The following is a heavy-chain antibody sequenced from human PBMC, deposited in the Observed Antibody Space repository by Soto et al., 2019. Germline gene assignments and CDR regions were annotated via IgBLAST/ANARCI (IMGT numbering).Heavy chain of an antibody. CDR3: ARDRTYGSGSYYNDY. CDR1: GFTSSDYY. Sequence: GGSLRLSCAASGFTSSDYYMSWIRQAPGKGLEWVSYISSSSSYTNCADSVKGRFTISRDNAKNSLYLQMNSLRAEDTAVYYCARDRTYGSGSYYNDYWGQGTLVTVSS. D-gene: IGHD3-10*01. CDR2: ISSSSSYT. V-gene: IGHV3-11*06. J-gene: IGHJ4*02.